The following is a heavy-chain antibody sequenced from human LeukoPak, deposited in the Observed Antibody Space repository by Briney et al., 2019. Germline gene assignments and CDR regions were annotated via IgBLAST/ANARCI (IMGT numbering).Heavy chain of an antibody. CDR3: VIQEEAGLRYFDWLIIGSVDY. CDR1: GFTFSSYW. CDR2: IKQDGSEK. V-gene: IGHV3-7*01. Sequence: GRSLRLSCAASGFTFSSYWMSWVRQAPGKGLEWVAKIKQDGSEKYYVDSEKGRFTISRDNAKNSLYLQMNSLRAEDTAVYYCVIQEEAGLRYFDWLIIGSVDYWGQGTLVTVSS. J-gene: IGHJ4*02. D-gene: IGHD3-9*01.